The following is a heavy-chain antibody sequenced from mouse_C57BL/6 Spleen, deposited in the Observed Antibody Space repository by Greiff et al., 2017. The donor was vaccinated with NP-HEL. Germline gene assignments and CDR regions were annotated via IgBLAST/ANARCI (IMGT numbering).Heavy chain of an antibody. CDR1: GFTFSDYG. CDR2: ISSGSSTS. D-gene: IGHD2-1*01. CDR3: ARGNSYFDY. V-gene: IGHV5-17*01. J-gene: IGHJ2*01. Sequence: EVQLVESGGGLVKPGGSLKLSCAASGFTFSDYGMHWVRQAPEKGLEWVAYISSGSSTSDYADTVKGRFTISRDNAKNTLFLQMTSLRSEDTAMYYCARGNSYFDYWGQGTTLTVSS.